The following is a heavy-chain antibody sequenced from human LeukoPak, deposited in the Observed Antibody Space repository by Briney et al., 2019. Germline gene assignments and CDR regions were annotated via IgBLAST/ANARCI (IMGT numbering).Heavy chain of an antibody. CDR2: ISSSSYI. CDR3: ARVGDGDSFDY. D-gene: IGHD3-10*01. V-gene: IGHV3-21*01. Sequence: GGSLRLSCAASGFTFSSYSMNWVRQAPGKGLECVSSISSSSYIHYADSVKGRFTISRDNAKNSLYLQMNSLRAEDTALYYWARVGDGDSFDYWGQGTLVTVSS. J-gene: IGHJ4*02. CDR1: GFTFSSYS.